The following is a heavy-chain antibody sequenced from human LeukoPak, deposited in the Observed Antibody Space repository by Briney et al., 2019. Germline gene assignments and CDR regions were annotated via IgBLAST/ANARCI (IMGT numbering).Heavy chain of an antibody. Sequence: PGGSLRLSCAASGFTFDDYAMHWVRQAPGKGLEWVSGISWNSGSIGYADSVKGRFTISRDNAKNSLYLQMNSLRAEDTAVYYCTGDHQGPAGVTYDYVWGSYRNWGQGTLVTVSS. CDR2: ISWNSGSI. CDR3: TGDHQGPAGVTYDYVWGSYRN. V-gene: IGHV3-9*01. D-gene: IGHD3-16*02. J-gene: IGHJ4*02. CDR1: GFTFDDYA.